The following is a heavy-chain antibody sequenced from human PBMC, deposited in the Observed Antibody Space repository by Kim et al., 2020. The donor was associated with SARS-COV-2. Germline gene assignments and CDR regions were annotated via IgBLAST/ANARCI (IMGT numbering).Heavy chain of an antibody. V-gene: IGHV4-31*02. D-gene: IGHD1-26*01. Sequence: HPSLKLRVTHSVDTSKNQFSLKRSSVTAADTAVYYCARAREEPEYYFDYWGQGTLVTVSS. J-gene: IGHJ4*02. CDR3: ARAREEPEYYFDY.